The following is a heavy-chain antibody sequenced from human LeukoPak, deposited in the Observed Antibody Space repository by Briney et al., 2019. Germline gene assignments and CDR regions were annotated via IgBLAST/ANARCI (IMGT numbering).Heavy chain of an antibody. D-gene: IGHD3-10*01. V-gene: IGHV3-33*01. CDR1: GFTFSSYG. Sequence: PGRSLRLSCAASGFTFSSYGMHWVRQAPGKGLEWVAVIWYDGSNKYYADSVKGRFTISRDNSKNTLYLQMNSLRAEDTAVYYCARDLGELTFDYWGQGTLVTVSS. CDR2: IWYDGSNK. J-gene: IGHJ4*02. CDR3: ARDLGELTFDY.